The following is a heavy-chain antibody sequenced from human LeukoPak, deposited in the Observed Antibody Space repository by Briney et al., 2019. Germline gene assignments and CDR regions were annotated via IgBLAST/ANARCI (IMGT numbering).Heavy chain of an antibody. J-gene: IGHJ4*02. V-gene: IGHV4-59*08. D-gene: IGHD3-22*01. CDR2: ISYSGST. CDR3: ARHRAHTYSFDSGGYYLYYFDY. CDR1: GGSISSYD. Sequence: SETLSLTRTVSGGSISSYDWSWIRQPPGKGLEWIGYISYSGSTNYSPSLKSRVTISVDTSKNQFSLKLTSVTAADTALYYCARHRAHTYSFDSGGYYLYYFDYWGQGTLVTVSS.